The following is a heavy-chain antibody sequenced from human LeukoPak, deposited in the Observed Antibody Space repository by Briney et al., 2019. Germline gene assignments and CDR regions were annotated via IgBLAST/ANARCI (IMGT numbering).Heavy chain of an antibody. CDR3: ARRGGYSYGNTYYYYYMDV. J-gene: IGHJ6*03. Sequence: PGGSLRLSCAASGFTFSSYWMSWVRQAPGKGLEWVANIKQDGSEKYYVDSVKGRFTISRDNAKNSLYLQMNSLRAEDTAVYYCARRGGYSYGNTYYYYYMDVWGKGTTVTVSS. V-gene: IGHV3-7*01. CDR2: IKQDGSEK. CDR1: GFTFSSYW. D-gene: IGHD5-18*01.